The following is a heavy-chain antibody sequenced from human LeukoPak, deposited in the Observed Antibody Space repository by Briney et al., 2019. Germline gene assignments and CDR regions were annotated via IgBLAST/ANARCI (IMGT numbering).Heavy chain of an antibody. D-gene: IGHD2-8*01. CDR2: ISGNEYNR. CDR1: GFTFGSYS. V-gene: IGHV3-74*01. Sequence: SGGSLRLSCVGSGFTFGSYSMSWVRQVPGKGLEWVASISGNEYNRKYADSVKGRFTISRDNAKNTLYLQMNGLRAEDTAVYYCARVNGAYYSPEVFDSWGQGTLVTVSS. J-gene: IGHJ4*02. CDR3: ARVNGAYYSPEVFDS.